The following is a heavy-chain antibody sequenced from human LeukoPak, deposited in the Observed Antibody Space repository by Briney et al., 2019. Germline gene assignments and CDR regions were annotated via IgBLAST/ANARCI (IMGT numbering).Heavy chain of an antibody. CDR1: GYTFTSYD. CDR2: MNPNSGNT. Sequence: ASVKVSCKASGYTFTSYDINWVRQATGQGLEWMGWMNPNSGNTGYAQKFQGRVTMTRNTSISTAYMELSSLRSEDTAVYYCARSDNFDFWSGYPYYYYDIDFCSQGTTITVSS. CDR3: ARSDNFDFWSGYPYYYYDIDF. V-gene: IGHV1-8*01. D-gene: IGHD3-3*01. J-gene: IGHJ6*02.